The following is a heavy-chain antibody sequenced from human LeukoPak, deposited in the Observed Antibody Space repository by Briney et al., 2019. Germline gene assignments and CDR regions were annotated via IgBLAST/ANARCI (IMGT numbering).Heavy chain of an antibody. Sequence: SETLPLTCAVSGYSISSGYYWGWIRQPPGKGLEWIGSIYHSGSTYYNPSLKSRVTISVDTSKNQFSLKLSSVTAADTAVYYCARDSEYQLLRKYYFDYWGQGTLVTVSS. D-gene: IGHD2-2*01. CDR1: GYSISSGYY. CDR3: ARDSEYQLLRKYYFDY. CDR2: IYHSGST. V-gene: IGHV4-38-2*02. J-gene: IGHJ4*02.